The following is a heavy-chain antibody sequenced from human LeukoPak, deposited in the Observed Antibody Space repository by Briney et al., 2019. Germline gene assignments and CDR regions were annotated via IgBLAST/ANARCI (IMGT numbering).Heavy chain of an antibody. J-gene: IGHJ4*02. CDR1: GDSMTRGGCY. CDR3: ARAVDYRNYFDY. D-gene: IGHD4-11*01. CDR2: IYHSGTT. V-gene: IGHV4-31*03. Sequence: PSETLSLTCTVSGDSMTRGGCYWSWVRQHPGKGLEWVGFIYHSGTTFYNPSLESRATISVDTSQNQFSLKLTSVTAADTAVYYCARAVDYRNYFDYWGQGTPVTVSS.